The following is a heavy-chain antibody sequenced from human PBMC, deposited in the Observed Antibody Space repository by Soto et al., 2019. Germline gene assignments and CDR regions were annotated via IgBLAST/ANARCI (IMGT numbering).Heavy chain of an antibody. CDR2: MYFGGSF. CDR1: GASVSHGY. V-gene: IGHV4-59*02. CDR3: ARSYYDSTGFAVDP. D-gene: IGHD3-22*01. Sequence: QMQLQASGPGLVKPSETLSLTCNVSGASVSHGYWSWIRQPPGKALEWIGFMYFGGSFNYNPSLPMRATISVQTSKNPFSMKLPSVTASDTAVSYCARSYYDSTGFAVDPWGQGTLVTVSS. J-gene: IGHJ5*02.